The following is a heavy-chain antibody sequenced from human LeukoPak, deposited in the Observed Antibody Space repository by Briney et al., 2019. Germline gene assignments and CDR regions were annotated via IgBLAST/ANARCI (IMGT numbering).Heavy chain of an antibody. CDR1: GFTFSSYG. CDR3: ARDVERGSGWGIDY. Sequence: GGSLRLSCAASGFTFSSYGMSWVRQAPGKGLEWVSAISGSGGSTYYADSVKGRFTISRDNAKNSLYLQMNSLRAEDTAVYYCARDVERGSGWGIDYWGQGTLVTVSS. J-gene: IGHJ4*02. V-gene: IGHV3-23*01. CDR2: ISGSGGST. D-gene: IGHD6-19*01.